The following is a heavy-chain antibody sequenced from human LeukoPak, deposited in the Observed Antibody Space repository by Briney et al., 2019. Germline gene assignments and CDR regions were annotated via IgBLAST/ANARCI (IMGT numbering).Heavy chain of an antibody. CDR1: NYIISGGHF. CDR2: IYHSGST. V-gene: IGHV4-38-2*01. CDR3: ARKSGYSSGWTWFDP. D-gene: IGHD6-19*01. Sequence: PSETLSLTCAVSNYIISGGHFWSWIRQPPGKGLEWVGTIYHSGSTYYNPSLKSRVTMSVDTSKNEFFLKLDSVTAVDTAVYYRARKSGYSSGWTWFDPWGQGTLVTVSS. J-gene: IGHJ5*02.